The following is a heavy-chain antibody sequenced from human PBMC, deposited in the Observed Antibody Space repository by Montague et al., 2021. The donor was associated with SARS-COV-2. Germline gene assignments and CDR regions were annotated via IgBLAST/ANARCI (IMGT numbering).Heavy chain of an antibody. CDR2: VYHTGST. CDR1: GVSISSGSYY. J-gene: IGHJ4*02. CDR3: VREKYYFDDSGFK. V-gene: IGHV4-61*01. Sequence: SETLSLTCSVSGVSISSGSYYWSWVRQPPGKGLEWIGYVYHTGSTNYNPSLKSRVTLSIDTSKNQFSLNLTSVTAADTAVYYCVREKYYFDDSGFKWGQGTRVTV. D-gene: IGHD3-22*01.